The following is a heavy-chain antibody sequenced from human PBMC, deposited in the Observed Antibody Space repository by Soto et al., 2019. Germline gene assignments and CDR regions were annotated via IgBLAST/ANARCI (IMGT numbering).Heavy chain of an antibody. D-gene: IGHD6-19*01. J-gene: IGHJ4*02. Sequence: QVQLVQSGAEVKKPGASVKVSCKASGYTFTSYYMHWVRQAPGQGLEWMGIINPSGGSTSYAQKFQGRVTMTRDTSTSTVYMELSSLRSEDTAVYYCAREQRRIAVAGMGEGYWGQGTLVTVSS. CDR3: AREQRRIAVAGMGEGY. CDR2: INPSGGST. V-gene: IGHV1-46*01. CDR1: GYTFTSYY.